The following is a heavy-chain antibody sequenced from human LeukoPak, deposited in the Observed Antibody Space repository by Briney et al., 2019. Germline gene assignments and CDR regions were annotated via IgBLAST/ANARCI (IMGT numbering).Heavy chain of an antibody. CDR1: GGTFSSYA. Sequence: SVKVSCKASGGTFSSYAISWVRQAPGQGLEWMGGIIPIFGTANYAQKFQGRVTITADESTSTAYMELSSLRSEDTAVYYCALAYCGGDCSSNWFDPWGQGTLVTVSS. CDR2: IIPIFGTA. J-gene: IGHJ5*02. D-gene: IGHD2-21*02. CDR3: ALAYCGGDCSSNWFDP. V-gene: IGHV1-69*13.